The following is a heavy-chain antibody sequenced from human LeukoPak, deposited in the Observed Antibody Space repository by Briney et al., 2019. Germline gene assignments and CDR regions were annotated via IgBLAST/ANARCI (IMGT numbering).Heavy chain of an antibody. J-gene: IGHJ3*02. V-gene: IGHV3-33*01. CDR1: GFTSSSYG. CDR2: IWYDGSNI. Sequence: GGSLRLSCAASGFTSSSYGMHWVRQAPGKGLEWVAVIWYDGSNIYYADSVKGRFTISRDNSKNTLYLQMNSLRAEDTAVYYCARERGYCSGGSCNDAFDIWGQGTMVTVSS. CDR3: ARERGYCSGGSCNDAFDI. D-gene: IGHD2-15*01.